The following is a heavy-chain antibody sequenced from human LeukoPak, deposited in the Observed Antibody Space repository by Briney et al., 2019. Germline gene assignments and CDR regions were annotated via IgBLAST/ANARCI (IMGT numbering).Heavy chain of an antibody. D-gene: IGHD5-12*01. CDR1: GFTFSSYA. J-gene: IGHJ5*02. V-gene: IGHV3-30*02. CDR3: AKDLRRWCSGYDCWFDP. CDR2: IHYDGSNN. Sequence: PGGSLRLSCAASGFTFSSYAMHWVRQAPGKGLEWVAFIHYDGSNNYYADSVKGRFAISRDNSKNTLYLQMNSLRAEDTAVYYCAKDLRRWCSGYDCWFDPWGQGTLVTVSS.